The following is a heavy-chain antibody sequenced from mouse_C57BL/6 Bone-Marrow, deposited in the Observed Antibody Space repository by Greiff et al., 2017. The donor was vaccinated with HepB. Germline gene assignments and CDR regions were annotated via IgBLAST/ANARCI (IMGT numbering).Heavy chain of an antibody. Sequence: QVQLQQSGPELVKPGASVKLSCKASGYTFTSYDISWVKQRPGQGLEWIGWIYPRDGSTKYNEKFKGKATLTVDTSSSTAYMELHSLTSEDSAVDFCARCPYDYDGAWFAYWGQGTLVTVSA. CDR1: GYTFTSYD. D-gene: IGHD2-4*01. CDR2: IYPRDGST. V-gene: IGHV1-85*01. J-gene: IGHJ3*01. CDR3: ARCPYDYDGAWFAY.